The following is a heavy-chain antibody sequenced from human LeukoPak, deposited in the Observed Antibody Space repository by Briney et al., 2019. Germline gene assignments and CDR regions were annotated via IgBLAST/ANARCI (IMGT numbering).Heavy chain of an antibody. Sequence: PGGSLRLSCAASGFTFSSYSMNWVRQAPGKGLEYVSAISSNGGSTYYANSVRGRFTISRDNSKNTVYLQMGSLRAEDMAVYYCSNWYGYWGQGTLVTVSS. V-gene: IGHV3-64*01. CDR3: SNWYGY. CDR2: ISSNGGST. CDR1: GFTFSSYS. J-gene: IGHJ5*01.